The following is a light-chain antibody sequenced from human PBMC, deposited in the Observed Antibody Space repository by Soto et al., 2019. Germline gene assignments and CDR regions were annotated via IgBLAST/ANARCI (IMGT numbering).Light chain of an antibody. J-gene: IGKJ3*01. CDR1: QNINSW. CDR3: QQYNNYWT. Sequence: DIQMTQSPSTLSASVGDRVIITCRASQNINSWLAWYQQKPGKAPKLLIYKASNLETGVPSRFSGSGSGTEFTLTISSLQPDDFATYYCQQYNNYWTFGPGTKVDFK. CDR2: KAS. V-gene: IGKV1-5*03.